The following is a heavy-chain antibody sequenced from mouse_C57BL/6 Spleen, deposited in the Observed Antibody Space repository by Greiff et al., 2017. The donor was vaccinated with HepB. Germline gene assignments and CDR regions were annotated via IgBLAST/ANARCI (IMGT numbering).Heavy chain of an antibody. CDR2: ISYSGST. CDR1: GYSITSGYD. CDR3: ARDHGHYWFAY. J-gene: IGHJ3*01. D-gene: IGHD2-1*01. V-gene: IGHV3-1*01. Sequence: EVKLVESGPGMVKPSQSLSLTCTVTGYSITSGYDWHWIRPFPGNKLEWMGYISYSGSTNYNPSLKSRISITHDTSKNHFFLKLNSVTTEDTATYYCARDHGHYWFAYWGQGTLVTVSA.